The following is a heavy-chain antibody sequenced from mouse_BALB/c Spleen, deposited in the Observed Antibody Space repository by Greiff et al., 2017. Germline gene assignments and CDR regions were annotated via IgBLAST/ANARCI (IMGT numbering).Heavy chain of an antibody. CDR1: SFNIKDTY. V-gene: IGHV14-3*02. J-gene: IGHJ1*01. CDR3: AREGDGNYVNFDV. Sequence: VQLKQSGAELVKPGASVKLSCTASSFNIKDTYMHWVKQRPEQGLEWIGRIDPANGNTKYDPKFQGKATITADTSSNTAYLQLSSLTSEDTAVYYCAREGDGNYVNFDVWGAGTTVTVSS. D-gene: IGHD2-1*01. CDR2: IDPANGNT.